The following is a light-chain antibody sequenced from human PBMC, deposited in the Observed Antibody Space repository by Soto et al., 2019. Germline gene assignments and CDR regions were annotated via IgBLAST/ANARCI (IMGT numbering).Light chain of an antibody. CDR3: QQYGSSPQIT. CDR1: QSLSSS. V-gene: IGKV3-15*01. Sequence: EIVMTQSPATLSVSPGERATLSCRASQSLSSSLAWYQQKPGQAPRLLIYGASTRAAGVPARFSGSGSGTEFTLTISSLQSEDFAVYYCQQYGSSPQITFGGGTKVEIK. J-gene: IGKJ4*01. CDR2: GAS.